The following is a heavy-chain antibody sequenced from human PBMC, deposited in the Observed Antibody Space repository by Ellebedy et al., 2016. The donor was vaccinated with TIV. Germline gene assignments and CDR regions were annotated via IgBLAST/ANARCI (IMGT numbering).Heavy chain of an antibody. CDR3: AKSGGEQRGSLFDY. J-gene: IGHJ4*02. CDR2: ISYDGSNK. Sequence: SXXASGYTFTGYYMHWVRQAPGKGLEWVAVISYDGSNKYYADSVKGRFTISRDNSKNTLYLQMNSLRAEDTAVYYCAKSGGEQRGSLFDYWGQGTLVTVSS. CDR1: GYTFTGYY. D-gene: IGHD6-25*01. V-gene: IGHV3-30-3*02.